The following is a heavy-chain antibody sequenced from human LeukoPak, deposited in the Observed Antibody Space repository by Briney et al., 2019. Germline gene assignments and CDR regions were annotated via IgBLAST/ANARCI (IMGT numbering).Heavy chain of an antibody. CDR2: MNPKSGNT. CDR3: ARKGPAAYDYYYMDV. J-gene: IGHJ6*03. CDR1: GYTFTSYD. Sequence: ASVKVSRKASGYTFTSYDINWVRQATGQGLEWMGWMNPKSGNTGYAQKFQGRLTMSKNTSISTAYMELSSLRSEDTAVYYCARKGPAAYDYYYMDVWGKGTTVTVSS. D-gene: IGHD2-2*01. V-gene: IGHV1-8*01.